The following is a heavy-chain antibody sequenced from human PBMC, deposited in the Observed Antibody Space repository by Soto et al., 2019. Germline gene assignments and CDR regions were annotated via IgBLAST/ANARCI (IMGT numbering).Heavy chain of an antibody. V-gene: IGHV1-8*01. CDR2: MNPNSGNT. D-gene: IGHD6-19*01. CDR3: AGSSGWPNWFDP. CDR1: GYTFTSYD. Sequence: ASVKVSCKASGYTFTSYDINWVRQATGQGLEWMGWMNPNSGNTGYAQKFQGRVTTTRNTSISTAHMELSSLRSEDTAVYYCAGSSGWPNWFDPWGQGTLVTVSS. J-gene: IGHJ5*02.